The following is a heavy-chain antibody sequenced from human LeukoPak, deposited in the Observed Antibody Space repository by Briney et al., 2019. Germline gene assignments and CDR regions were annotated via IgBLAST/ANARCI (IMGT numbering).Heavy chain of an antibody. CDR2: INHSGST. Sequence: SETLSLTCAVYEESFSGYYWSWLRQPPGKGLEWIGEINHSGSTNYNPSLKSRVTISVDTSKNQSALKLSSVTAADTRVYYCARGRFDLWGRGTLVTVSS. J-gene: IGHJ2*01. CDR1: EESFSGYY. CDR3: ARGRFDL. V-gene: IGHV4-34*01.